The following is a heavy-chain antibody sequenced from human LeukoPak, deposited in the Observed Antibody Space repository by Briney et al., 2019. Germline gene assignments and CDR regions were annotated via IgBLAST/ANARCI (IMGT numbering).Heavy chain of an antibody. J-gene: IGHJ4*02. Sequence: SETLSLTCTVSGGSISSYYWSWIRQPPGKGLEWIGYIYYSGSTNYNPSLKSRVTISVDTSKNQFSLKLSSVTAADTAVYHCASSGVDSSGWYYFDYWGQGTLVTVSS. CDR2: IYYSGST. CDR1: GGSISSYY. D-gene: IGHD6-19*01. CDR3: ASSGVDSSGWYYFDY. V-gene: IGHV4-59*01.